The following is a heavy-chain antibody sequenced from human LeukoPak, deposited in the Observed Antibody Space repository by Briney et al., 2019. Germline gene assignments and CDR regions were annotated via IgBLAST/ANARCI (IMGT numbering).Heavy chain of an antibody. V-gene: IGHV5-51*01. Sequence: HGESLKISCKGSGXGFTNYWIGWVRQMPGKGLEWTGIIYPGDSDTRYSPSFQGQVTISADKSISTAYLQWSSLKASDTAMYYCARKAFGVVTSNWFDPWGQGTLVTVSS. CDR3: ARKAFGVVTSNWFDP. J-gene: IGHJ5*02. D-gene: IGHD3-3*01. CDR2: IYPGDSDT. CDR1: GXGFTNYW.